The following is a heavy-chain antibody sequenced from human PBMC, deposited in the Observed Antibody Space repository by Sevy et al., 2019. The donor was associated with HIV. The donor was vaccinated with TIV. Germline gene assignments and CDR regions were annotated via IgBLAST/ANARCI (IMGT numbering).Heavy chain of an antibody. Sequence: GGSLRLSCAASGFTFSSYWMHWVRQAPGKGLVWVSRINSDGSSTSYADSVKGRFTISRDNAKNTLYLQMNSLRAKDTAVYYCAREFELWFGYFDYWGQGTLVTVSS. CDR3: AREFELWFGYFDY. CDR1: GFTFSSYW. V-gene: IGHV3-74*01. D-gene: IGHD5-18*01. J-gene: IGHJ4*02. CDR2: INSDGSST.